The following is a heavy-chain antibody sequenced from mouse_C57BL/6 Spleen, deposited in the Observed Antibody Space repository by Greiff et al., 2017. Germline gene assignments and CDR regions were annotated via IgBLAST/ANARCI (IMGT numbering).Heavy chain of an antibody. J-gene: IGHJ4*01. Sequence: VQLQQSGAELVRPGTSVKVSCKASGYAFTNYLIEWVKQRPGQGLEWIGVINPGSGGTNYNEKFKGKATLTADKSSSTAYMQLSSLTSEDSAVYCCARGGEGAMDYWGQGTSVTVSS. CDR1: GYAFTNYL. CDR3: ARGGEGAMDY. V-gene: IGHV1-54*01. CDR2: INPGSGGT.